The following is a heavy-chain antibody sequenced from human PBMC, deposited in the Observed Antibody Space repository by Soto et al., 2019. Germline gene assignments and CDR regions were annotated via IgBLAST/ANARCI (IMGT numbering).Heavy chain of an antibody. J-gene: IGHJ4*02. D-gene: IGHD3-22*01. Sequence: PGGSLRLSCAASGFTFSSYAMSWVRQAPGKGLEWVSAISGSGGSTYYADSVKGRFTISRDNSKNTLYLQMNSLRAEDTAVYYCAKVSSNSITMIVVVITRPPYYFDYWGQGTLVTVS. V-gene: IGHV3-23*01. CDR2: ISGSGGST. CDR1: GFTFSSYA. CDR3: AKVSSNSITMIVVVITRPPYYFDY.